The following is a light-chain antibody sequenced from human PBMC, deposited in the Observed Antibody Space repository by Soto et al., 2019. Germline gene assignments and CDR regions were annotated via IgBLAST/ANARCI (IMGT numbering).Light chain of an antibody. CDR3: QQYGSSSWP. CDR1: QSVSSSN. V-gene: IGKV3-20*01. CDR2: GTS. J-gene: IGKJ1*01. Sequence: EIVLTQSPGTLSLSPGERATLSCRASQSVSSSNLAWYQQKPGQAPRLLIYGTSSRATAIPDRFSGSGSGTDFTLTISRLEPVDFAVYYCQQYGSSSWPFGQGTKVAIK.